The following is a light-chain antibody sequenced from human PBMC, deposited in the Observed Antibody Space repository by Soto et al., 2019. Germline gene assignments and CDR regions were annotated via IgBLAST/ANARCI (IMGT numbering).Light chain of an antibody. V-gene: IGLV1-44*01. Sequence: QSVLTQPPSASGTPGQTVTISCSGSNSNVGTNTVNWFHQVPGTAPKLLIFSTYQRPSGVPDRFSGFKSGASASLAISGLQSEDEADYYCASWDDSLNAWLFGGGTKLTVL. CDR3: ASWDDSLNAWL. CDR2: STY. J-gene: IGLJ3*02. CDR1: NSNVGTNT.